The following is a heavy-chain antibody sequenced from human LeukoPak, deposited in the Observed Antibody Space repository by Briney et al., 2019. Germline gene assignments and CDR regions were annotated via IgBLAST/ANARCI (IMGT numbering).Heavy chain of an antibody. J-gene: IGHJ3*02. CDR3: ARSGDYYDSSGYYSGAFDI. CDR1: GGPISSGGYS. D-gene: IGHD3-22*01. CDR2: IYYSGST. Sequence: PSETLSLTCAVSGGPISSGGYSWSWIRQPPGKGLEWIGYIYYSGSTYYNPSLKSRVTISVDTSKKQFSLKLSSVTAADTAVYYCARSGDYYDSSGYYSGAFDIWGQGTMVTVSS. V-gene: IGHV4-30-4*07.